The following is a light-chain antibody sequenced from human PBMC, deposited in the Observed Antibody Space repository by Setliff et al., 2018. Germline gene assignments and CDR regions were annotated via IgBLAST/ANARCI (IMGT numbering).Light chain of an antibody. CDR1: SGSVSTSYY. Sequence: QTVVTQEPSFSVSPGGTVTLTCGLTSGSVSTSYYPSWYQQTPGQAPRTLIYNTDTRSSGVPDRFSGSILGNRAALTITGAQADDDSDYYCVLYMGSGIGVFGGGTKGTVL. CDR2: NTD. CDR3: VLYMGSGIGV. V-gene: IGLV8-61*01. J-gene: IGLJ3*02.